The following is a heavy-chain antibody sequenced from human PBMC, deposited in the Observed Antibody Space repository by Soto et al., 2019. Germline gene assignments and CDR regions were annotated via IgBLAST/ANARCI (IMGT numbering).Heavy chain of an antibody. V-gene: IGHV4-4*02. D-gene: IGHD3-22*01. Sequence: XXTLSLPFTISGVSISSGKWWSWVRQPPGEGLEWIGEIFHTGNTDYKPSLKSRVSILVDKSKNQFSLNLDSVTAADTAVYYCARNLFDSRGYPPEVWGQGILVTVSS. CDR3: ARNLFDSRGYPPEV. CDR1: GVSISSGKW. CDR2: IFHTGNT. J-gene: IGHJ4*02.